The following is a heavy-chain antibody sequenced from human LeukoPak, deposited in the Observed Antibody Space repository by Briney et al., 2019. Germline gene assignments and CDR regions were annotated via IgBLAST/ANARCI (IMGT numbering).Heavy chain of an antibody. CDR3: ARGAGYCSGGSCYSGVGWFDP. Sequence: PSETLSLTCAVSGGSISSGGYSWSWIRQPPGKGLEWIGYIYHSGSTYYNPSLKSRVTISVDRSKNQFSLKLSSVTAADTAVYYCARGAGYCSGGSCYSGVGWFDPWGQGTLVTVSS. J-gene: IGHJ5*02. CDR2: IYHSGST. V-gene: IGHV4-30-2*01. CDR1: GGSISSGGYS. D-gene: IGHD2-15*01.